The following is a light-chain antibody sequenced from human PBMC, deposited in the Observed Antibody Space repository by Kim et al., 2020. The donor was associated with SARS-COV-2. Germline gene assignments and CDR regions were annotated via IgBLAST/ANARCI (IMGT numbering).Light chain of an antibody. V-gene: IGKV3-20*01. CDR3: QQYGSSPKT. CDR2: GAS. CDR1: QSVSSSY. J-gene: IGKJ1*01. Sequence: SPGEKATPSCRASQSVSSSYLAWYPQKPGQAPRLLIYGASSRATGIPDRFSGSGSGTDFPLTISRLEPEDFAVYYCQQYGSSPKTFGQGTKVDIK.